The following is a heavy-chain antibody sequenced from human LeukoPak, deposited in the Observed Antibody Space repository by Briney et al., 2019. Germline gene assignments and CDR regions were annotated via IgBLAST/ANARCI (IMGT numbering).Heavy chain of an antibody. D-gene: IGHD3-22*01. CDR1: GFTFDDNA. J-gene: IGHJ4*02. Sequence: GRSLRLSCAASGFTFDDNAMHWVRQAPGKGLEWVSGISWNSGSIGYADSVKGRFTISRDNAKNSLYLQMNSLRAEDTALYYCAKDLPTYYYDSSGLGPFDYWGQGTLVTVSS. CDR3: AKDLPTYYYDSSGLGPFDY. V-gene: IGHV3-9*01. CDR2: ISWNSGSI.